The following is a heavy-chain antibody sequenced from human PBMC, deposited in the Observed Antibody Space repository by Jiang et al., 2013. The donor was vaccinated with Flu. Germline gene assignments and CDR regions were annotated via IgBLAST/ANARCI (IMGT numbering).Heavy chain of an antibody. CDR3: ARVPSTGQTLDY. CDR2: IKQDESEK. J-gene: IGHJ4*02. V-gene: IGHV3-7*03. Sequence: GGGLVQPGGSLRLSCAASGFTFSYYWMSWVRQAPGKGLEWVANIKQDESEKNYVDSVKGRFTISRDNAKNSLYLQMNSLRAEDTAVYYCARVPSTGQTLDYWGQGTLVTV. D-gene: IGHD3-10*01. CDR1: GFTFSYYW.